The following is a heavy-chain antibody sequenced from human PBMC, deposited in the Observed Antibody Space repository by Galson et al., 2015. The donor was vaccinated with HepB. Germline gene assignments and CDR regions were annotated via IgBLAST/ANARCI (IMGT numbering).Heavy chain of an antibody. D-gene: IGHD3-3*01. CDR2: INPSGGST. V-gene: IGHV1-46*01. CDR1: GYSITSYY. Sequence: SVKVSCKASGYSITSYYVHWVRQAPGQGLEWMGKINPSGGSTSYAQKFQGRVTMTRDKSTSTLYMDLSSLRSDETAVYYCARDGGYDFWSGSDPFDTWGQGTLVTVSS. CDR3: ARDGGYDFWSGSDPFDT. J-gene: IGHJ3*02.